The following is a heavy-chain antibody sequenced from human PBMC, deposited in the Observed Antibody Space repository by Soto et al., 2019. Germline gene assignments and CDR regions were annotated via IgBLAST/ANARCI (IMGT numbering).Heavy chain of an antibody. Sequence: LSLTCTVSGGSVNSGSYYWSWIRQPPGKGLEWIGYIDYSGSTNYNPSLKSRVTISVDTSKNQFSLKLSSVTAADTAVYYCARHLYGSGERFDPWGQGTLVTVS. V-gene: IGHV4-61*01. J-gene: IGHJ5*02. CDR3: ARHLYGSGERFDP. D-gene: IGHD3-10*01. CDR2: IDYSGST. CDR1: GGSVNSGSYY.